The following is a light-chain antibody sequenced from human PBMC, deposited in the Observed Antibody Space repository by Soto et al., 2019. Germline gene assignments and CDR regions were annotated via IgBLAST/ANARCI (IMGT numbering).Light chain of an antibody. J-gene: IGKJ4*01. CDR3: QQYGSSPRLT. CDR2: GVY. Sequence: IGMTQSPATLSVSPGERATLSCRASQSVSSNLAWYQQKPGQAPRLLIYGVYTRAPGIPARFSGSGSGTDFTLTISRLEPEDFAVYYCQQYGSSPRLTFGGGTKVDVK. V-gene: IGKV3-20*01. CDR1: QSVSSN.